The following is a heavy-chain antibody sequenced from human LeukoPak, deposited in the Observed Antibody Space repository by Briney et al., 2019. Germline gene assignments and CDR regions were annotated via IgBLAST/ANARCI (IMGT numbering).Heavy chain of an antibody. J-gene: IGHJ5*02. CDR1: GYSISSGYY. V-gene: IGHV4-38-2*02. CDR3: ARGGYQMLVGWFDP. CDR2: IYHSGST. Sequence: SETLSLTCTVSGYSISSGYYWGWIRQPPGKGLEWIGSIYHSGSTYYNPSLKSRVTISVDMSKNQFSLKLSSVTAGDTAVYYCARGGYQMLVGWFDPWGQGTLVTVSS. D-gene: IGHD2-2*01.